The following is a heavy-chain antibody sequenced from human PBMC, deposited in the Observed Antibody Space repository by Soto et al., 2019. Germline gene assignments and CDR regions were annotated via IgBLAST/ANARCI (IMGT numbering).Heavy chain of an antibody. V-gene: IGHV2-5*01. CDR3: AKSGSSGWYGWFDP. J-gene: IGHJ5*02. CDR2: IYWNDDK. D-gene: IGHD6-19*01. CDR1: GFSLRTSGVG. Sequence: QITLKESGPTLVKPTQTLTLTCIFSGFSLRTSGVGVGWIRQPPGKALEWLGFIYWNDDKRYSPSLKSRPTITKDTSKNQVVLTMTNMDPVDTATYYCAKSGSSGWYGWFDPWGQGTLVTVSS.